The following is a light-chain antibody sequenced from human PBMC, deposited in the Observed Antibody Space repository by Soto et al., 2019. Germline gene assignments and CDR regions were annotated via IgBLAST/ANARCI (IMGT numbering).Light chain of an antibody. CDR3: QQYGSSGT. CDR2: GAS. Sequence: EIVLTQSPGTLSLSPGERATLSCRASQSVSNNYLAWYQQKPGQAPRLLIHGASNRATGIPDRFSGSGSGTDSTLTISRLEPEDFAVYYCQQYGSSGTFGQGAKVDIK. V-gene: IGKV3-20*01. J-gene: IGKJ1*01. CDR1: QSVSNNY.